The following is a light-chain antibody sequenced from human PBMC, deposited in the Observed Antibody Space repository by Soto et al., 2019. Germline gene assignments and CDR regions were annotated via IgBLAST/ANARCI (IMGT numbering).Light chain of an antibody. CDR2: AAS. CDR1: QGIRHD. J-gene: IGKJ1*01. CDR3: QQYNSYSWT. V-gene: IGKV1-17*01. Sequence: DIQMNQSPSSLSASVGERVTITCRASQGIRHDLGWYQQNPGKATKRLIYAASSLQSGVPSRFSGSGSGTEFTLTISSLQPEEFATYYCQQYNSYSWTVGQGTKVDIK.